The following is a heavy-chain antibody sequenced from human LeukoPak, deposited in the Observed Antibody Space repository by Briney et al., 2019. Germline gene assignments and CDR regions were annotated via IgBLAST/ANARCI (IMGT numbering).Heavy chain of an antibody. J-gene: IGHJ4*02. CDR2: ISGNDDNK. CDR3: TRERDLSLYYFDY. CDR1: GFTFNSYA. V-gene: IGHV3-23*01. Sequence: QAGGSLRLSCAASGFTFNSYALSWVRQAPGKGLEWVSAISGNDDNKYYADSVKGRFTISRDISKNTLYLQMNSLRAEDTAVYYCTRERDLSLYYFDYWGQGTLVTVSS.